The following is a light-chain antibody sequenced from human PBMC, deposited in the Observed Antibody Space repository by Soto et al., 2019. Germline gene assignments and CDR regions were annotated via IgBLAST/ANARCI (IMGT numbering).Light chain of an antibody. CDR1: QSISSY. Sequence: DIPMTQSPSSLSASVGDRVTITCRASQSISSYLNWYQQKPGEAPNLLIYAASSLQSGVPSRFSGSGSGTDFTLTISNLQPEDFATYYCQQSYSTPLTFGGGTKVEIK. CDR2: AAS. V-gene: IGKV1-39*01. J-gene: IGKJ4*01. CDR3: QQSYSTPLT.